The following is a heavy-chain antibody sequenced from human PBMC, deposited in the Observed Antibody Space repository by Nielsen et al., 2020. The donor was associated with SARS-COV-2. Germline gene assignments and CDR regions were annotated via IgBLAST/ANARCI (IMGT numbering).Heavy chain of an antibody. Sequence: SVKVSCKASGGTFSSYTISWVRQAPGQGLEWMGRIIPILGIANYAQKFQGRVTITADKSTSTAYMELRSLRSDDTAVYYCARDRSGRDYYYYGMDVWGQGTTVTVSS. J-gene: IGHJ6*02. V-gene: IGHV1-69*04. CDR3: ARDRSGRDYYYYGMDV. CDR2: IIPILGIA. CDR1: GGTFSSYT. D-gene: IGHD2-15*01.